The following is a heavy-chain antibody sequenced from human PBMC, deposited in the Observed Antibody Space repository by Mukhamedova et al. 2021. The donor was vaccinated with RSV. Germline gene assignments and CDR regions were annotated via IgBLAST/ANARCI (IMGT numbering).Heavy chain of an antibody. J-gene: IGHJ3*02. D-gene: IGHD6-13*01. CDR2: ISYDGSNK. Sequence: VRQAPGKGLEWVAVISYDGSNKYYADSVKGRFTISRDNSKNTLYLQMNSLRAEDTAVYYCAKDLDSSSWYGGAFDIWGQGTMVT. V-gene: IGHV3-30*18. CDR3: AKDLDSSSWYGGAFDI.